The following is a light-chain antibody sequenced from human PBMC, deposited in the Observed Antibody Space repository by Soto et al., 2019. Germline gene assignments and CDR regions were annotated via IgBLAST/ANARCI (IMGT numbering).Light chain of an antibody. CDR1: SSNIGAGYD. V-gene: IGLV1-40*01. J-gene: IGLJ2*01. CDR2: GNS. Sequence: QSVLTQPPSVSGAPGQTVTISCTGSSSNIGAGYDVHWYQQLPGPAPKLLIYGNSDRPSGVPDRFSGSKSGTSASLAITGLQAEDEADYYCQSYDSSRSGVVFGGGTKLTVL. CDR3: QSYDSSRSGVV.